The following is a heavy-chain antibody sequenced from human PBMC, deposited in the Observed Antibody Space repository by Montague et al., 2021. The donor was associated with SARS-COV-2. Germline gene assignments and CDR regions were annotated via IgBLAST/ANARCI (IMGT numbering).Heavy chain of an antibody. CDR3: ARSLISASGTGSNFDS. V-gene: IGHV4-39*07. J-gene: IGHJ4*02. CDR1: GGSISDSNYL. D-gene: IGHD6-13*01. Sequence: SETLSLTCTVSGGSISDSNYLWGWIRQPPGKGLEWIGDIHYSGTYYNPSLRSRVTMSRDLSENQFSLRLRSVTAAETALYYCARSLISASGTGSNFDSWGQGTLVAVPS. CDR2: IHYSGT.